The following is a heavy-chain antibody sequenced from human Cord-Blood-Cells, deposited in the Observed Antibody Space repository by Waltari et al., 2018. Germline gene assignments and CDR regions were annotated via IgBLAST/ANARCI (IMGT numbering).Heavy chain of an antibody. CDR3: ARGSGYYGSGSYWVY. J-gene: IGHJ4*02. D-gene: IGHD3-10*01. CDR1: GGSISSYY. Sequence: QVQLQESGPGLVKPSETLSLTCTVSGGSISSYYWSWIRQPPGKGLEWIGVIYYSGSTNYNPSLRSRVTISVDTSKNQFSLKLSSVTAADTAVYYCARGSGYYGSGSYWVYWGQGTLVTVSS. V-gene: IGHV4-59*01. CDR2: IYYSGST.